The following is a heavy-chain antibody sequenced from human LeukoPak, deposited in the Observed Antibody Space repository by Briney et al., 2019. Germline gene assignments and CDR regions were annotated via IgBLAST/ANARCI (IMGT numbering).Heavy chain of an antibody. Sequence: PSETLSLTCIVSGYSISSGYYWVWIRQPPGKGLEWIGSIYHSGSTLYNPSLKSRVTISVDTSKNKFSLKLSSVTAADTAMYYCARDQPYMGVWGEGTTVTVSS. V-gene: IGHV4-38-2*02. CDR1: GYSISSGYY. CDR2: IYHSGST. CDR3: ARDQPYMGV. J-gene: IGHJ6*03.